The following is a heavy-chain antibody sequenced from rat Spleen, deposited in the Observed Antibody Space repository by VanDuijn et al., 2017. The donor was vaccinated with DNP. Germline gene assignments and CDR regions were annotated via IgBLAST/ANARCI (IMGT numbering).Heavy chain of an antibody. CDR2: ISYDGSKT. Sequence: EVHLVESGGGLVQPGRSLKLSCAASGFSFNNYNMAWVRQVPKKGLEWVTTISYDGSKTYYRDSVKDRFTISRDNAKSTLYLQMDSLRSEDTATYYCITFEGRNAWGQGTSVTVSS. J-gene: IGHJ4*01. CDR3: ITFEGRNA. V-gene: IGHV5-7*01. CDR1: GFSFNNYN. D-gene: IGHD1-10*01.